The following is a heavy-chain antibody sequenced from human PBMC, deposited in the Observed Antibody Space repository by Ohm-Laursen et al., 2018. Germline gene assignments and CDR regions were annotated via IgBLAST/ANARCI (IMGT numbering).Heavy chain of an antibody. D-gene: IGHD3-22*01. Sequence: SDTLSLTCAVNGKSSSGYYWSWIRQPSGRGLEWIGYIHYSGTTNYRSSLKTLVTMSVDTSRNQFSLRLSSVTAADTAIYYCARHRYYDSRFDLWGQGTLVTVSS. CDR1: GKSSSGYY. CDR2: IHYSGTT. CDR3: ARHRYYDSRFDL. V-gene: IGHV4-59*08. J-gene: IGHJ4*02.